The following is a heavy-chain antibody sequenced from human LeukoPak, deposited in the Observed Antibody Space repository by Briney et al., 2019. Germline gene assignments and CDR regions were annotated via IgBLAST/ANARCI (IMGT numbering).Heavy chain of an antibody. Sequence: ASVKVSCKASGYTFTSYYMHWVRQAPGLGLEWMGIINPSGGSTSYAQKFQGRVTMTRDTSTSTVYMELSSLRSEDTAVYYCTAEWELLSFQHWGQGTLVTVSS. V-gene: IGHV1-46*01. J-gene: IGHJ1*01. D-gene: IGHD1-26*01. CDR2: INPSGGST. CDR1: GYTFTSYY. CDR3: TAEWELLSFQH.